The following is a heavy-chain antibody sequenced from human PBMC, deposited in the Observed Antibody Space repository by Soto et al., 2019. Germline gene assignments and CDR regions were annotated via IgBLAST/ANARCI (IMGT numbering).Heavy chain of an antibody. Sequence: ASVKVSCKASGYTFTSYAMHWVRQAPGQRLEWMGWINAGNGNTKYSQKFQGRVTITRDTSASTAYMELSSLRSEDTAVYHCAREEIAAAGYDYWGQGTLVTVSS. V-gene: IGHV1-3*01. D-gene: IGHD6-13*01. J-gene: IGHJ4*02. CDR1: GYTFTSYA. CDR3: AREEIAAAGYDY. CDR2: INAGNGNT.